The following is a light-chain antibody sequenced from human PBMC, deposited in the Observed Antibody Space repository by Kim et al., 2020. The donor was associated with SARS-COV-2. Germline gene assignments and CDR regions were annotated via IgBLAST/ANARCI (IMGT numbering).Light chain of an antibody. CDR3: QVWDSSSDHVV. V-gene: IGLV3-21*04. CDR1: HMGGNC. CDR2: SDR. J-gene: IGLJ2*01. Sequence: APGQTATLTCGGDHMGGNCAHWYQQMPDQAPVVVIFSDRDRPPGIPARFSGSNSDNTDTLTISGDEPGDEADYYCQVWDSSSDHVVFGGGTQLTVL.